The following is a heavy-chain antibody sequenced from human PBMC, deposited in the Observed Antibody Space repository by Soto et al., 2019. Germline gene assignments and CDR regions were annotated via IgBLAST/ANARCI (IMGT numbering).Heavy chain of an antibody. CDR3: VRDFNWSLGY. Sequence: PGGSLRLSCAASGFTFYNYWMTWVRQAPGKGLEWVASIKKDGSEKYYVDSVKGRFTISRDNAENSLFLQMNSLRVEDTAVYYCVRDFNWSLGYWGRGTLVTVSS. CDR2: IKKDGSEK. CDR1: GFTFYNYW. J-gene: IGHJ4*02. V-gene: IGHV3-7*01. D-gene: IGHD3-3*01.